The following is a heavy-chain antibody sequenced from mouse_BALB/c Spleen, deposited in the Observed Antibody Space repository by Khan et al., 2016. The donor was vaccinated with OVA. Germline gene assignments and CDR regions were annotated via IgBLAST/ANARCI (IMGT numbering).Heavy chain of an antibody. CDR2: ISYSGYT. V-gene: IGHV3-2*02. J-gene: IGHJ2*01. D-gene: IGHD1-1*01. CDR1: GYSITSDYA. Sequence: EVQLQESGPGLMKPPQSLSLTCTVTGYSITSDYAWNWIRQFPGNKLEWMGYISYSGYTSYNPSLKSRISVTRDTSKNQFFLQLNSVTTEDTATYFCARSVYYSGSTCYYFDFWGQGTTLTVSS. CDR3: ARSVYYSGSTCYYFDF.